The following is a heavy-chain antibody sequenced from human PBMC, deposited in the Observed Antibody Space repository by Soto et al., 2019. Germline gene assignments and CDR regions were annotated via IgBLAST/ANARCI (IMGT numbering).Heavy chain of an antibody. D-gene: IGHD4-17*01. CDR3: AIVLRMDAFDI. CDR2: IIPILGIA. Sequence: QVQLVQSGADVKKPGSSVKVSCKASGGTFSSYTISWVRQAPGQGLEWMGRIIPILGIANYAQKFQGRVTITADKSTSTAYMELSSLRSEDTAVYYCAIVLRMDAFDIWGQGTMVTVSS. J-gene: IGHJ3*02. CDR1: GGTFSSYT. V-gene: IGHV1-69*02.